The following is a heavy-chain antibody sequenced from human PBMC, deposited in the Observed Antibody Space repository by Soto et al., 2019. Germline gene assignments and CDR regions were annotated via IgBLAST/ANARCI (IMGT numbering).Heavy chain of an antibody. CDR2: IFQSGST. CDR1: GGSSSSNNW. CDR3: ARVYSGSYSDS. V-gene: IGHV4-4*02. D-gene: IGHD1-26*01. J-gene: IGHJ4*02. Sequence: ASETLSLTCGVSGGSSSSNNWWSWVRQPPGKGLEWIGEIFQSGSTYYSPSLKSRVTITVDKSKNHFSLNLTSVTAADTAVYYCARVYSGSYSDSWGQGTLVTVSS.